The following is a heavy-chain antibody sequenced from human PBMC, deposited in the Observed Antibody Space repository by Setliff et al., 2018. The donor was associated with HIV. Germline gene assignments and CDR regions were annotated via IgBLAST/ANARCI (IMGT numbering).Heavy chain of an antibody. V-gene: IGHV4-39*01. D-gene: IGHD6-19*01. CDR1: GGSISSSNYY. CDR3: ARLRPSVADRSYFDH. J-gene: IGHJ4*02. CDR2: IYYSGST. Sequence: SETLSLTCTVSGGSISSSNYYWGWIRQPPGKGLEWIGSIYYSGSTNYNPSLESRVTISVDTSKNQFSLKLSSVTAADTAVYYCARLRPSVADRSYFDHWGQGTLVTVSS.